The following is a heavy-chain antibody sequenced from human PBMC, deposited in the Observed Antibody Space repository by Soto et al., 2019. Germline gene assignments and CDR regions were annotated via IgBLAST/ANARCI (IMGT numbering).Heavy chain of an antibody. Sequence: GQSLKISCKGSGYTFTDYWIGWVRHLPGKGLEWMGIIYPGDSDTRYSPSFQGHVTITVDKSTSTAYLQWNTLKASHTAMYYCARHIGNFRYCLYAMDVWGRGTTETVSS. CDR2: IYPGDSDT. D-gene: IGHD2-21*02. CDR3: ARHIGNFRYCLYAMDV. V-gene: IGHV5-51*01. J-gene: IGHJ6*02. CDR1: GYTFTDYW.